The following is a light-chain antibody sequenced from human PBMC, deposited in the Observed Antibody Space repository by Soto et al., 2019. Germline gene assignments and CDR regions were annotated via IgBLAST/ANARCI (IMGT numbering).Light chain of an antibody. Sequence: EIVLTQSPATLSLSPGERATLSCRASQSVNSYLAWYQQKPGQAPRLLIYDASNRATGIPARFSGSGSETDFTLTISSLEPEDFAVYYCQHRSNWPLTFGGGTKVEIK. V-gene: IGKV3-11*01. J-gene: IGKJ4*01. CDR2: DAS. CDR1: QSVNSY. CDR3: QHRSNWPLT.